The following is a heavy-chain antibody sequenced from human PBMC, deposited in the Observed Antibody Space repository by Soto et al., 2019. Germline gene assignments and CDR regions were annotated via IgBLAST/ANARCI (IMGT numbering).Heavy chain of an antibody. V-gene: IGHV4-31*03. Sequence: QVQLQESGPGLVTPSQTLSLTCTVSGGSISSGGYYWSWIRQHPGKGLEWIGYIYYTGSTYYNPSLKSRVTISVDTSKNPFSLQLSSVTAADSAVYYCARESRDFYYDYLDVWGKGTTVTVSS. CDR1: GGSISSGGYY. CDR3: ARESRDFYYDYLDV. CDR2: IYYTGST. J-gene: IGHJ6*03.